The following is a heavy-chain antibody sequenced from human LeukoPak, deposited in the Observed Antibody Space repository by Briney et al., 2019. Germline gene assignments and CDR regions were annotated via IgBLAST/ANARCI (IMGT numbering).Heavy chain of an antibody. CDR3: ARDKYLGHYGMDV. J-gene: IGHJ6*02. Sequence: GRSLRLSCAASGFTLSSYAMHWVRQAPGKGLEWVAVISYDGSNKYYADSVKGRFTISRDNSKNTLYLQMDSLRAEDTAVYYCARDKYLGHYGMDVWGQGTTVTVSS. D-gene: IGHD2/OR15-2a*01. CDR2: ISYDGSNK. CDR1: GFTLSSYA. V-gene: IGHV3-30-3*01.